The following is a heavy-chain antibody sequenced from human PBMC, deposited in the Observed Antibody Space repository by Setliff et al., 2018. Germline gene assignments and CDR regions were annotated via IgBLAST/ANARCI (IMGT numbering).Heavy chain of an antibody. D-gene: IGHD3-22*01. CDR1: GGSFSGYC. Sequence: SETLSLTCAVYGGSFSGYCWSWIRQPPGKRLEWIGEIIHTGSINYNPSLKSRVTMSIDTSKNQFSLKLSSVTAADTAVYYCARESRYYYDNLGTLDYWGQGTLVTVSS. CDR3: ARESRYYYDNLGTLDY. J-gene: IGHJ4*02. CDR2: IIHTGSI. V-gene: IGHV4-34*12.